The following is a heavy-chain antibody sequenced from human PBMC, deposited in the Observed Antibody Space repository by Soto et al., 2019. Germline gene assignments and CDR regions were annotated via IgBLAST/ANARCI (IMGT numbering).Heavy chain of an antibody. D-gene: IGHD4-17*01. Sequence: SETLSLTCTVSGGSISSGGYYWSWIRQHPGKGLEWIGYIYYSGSTYYNPSLKSRVTISVDTSKNQFSLKLSSVTAADTAVYYCARAGDYVLNWFDPWGQGTLVTVSS. CDR3: ARAGDYVLNWFDP. CDR2: IYYSGST. J-gene: IGHJ5*02. V-gene: IGHV4-31*03. CDR1: GGSISSGGYY.